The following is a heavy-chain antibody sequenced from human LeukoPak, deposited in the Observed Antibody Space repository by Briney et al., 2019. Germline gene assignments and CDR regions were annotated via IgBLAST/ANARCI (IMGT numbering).Heavy chain of an antibody. CDR1: GVSISSGSYY. J-gene: IGHJ4*02. CDR2: IYTTGST. CDR3: AREGYYDRSGDREY. D-gene: IGHD3-22*01. V-gene: IGHV4-61*02. Sequence: SQTLSLTCTVSGVSISSGSYYWVWIRQPAGKGLEWIGRIYTTGSTNYNPSFKSRVTISVDTSKNQFSLKLSSVTAADTAVYYCAREGYYDRSGDREYWGQGTLVTVSS.